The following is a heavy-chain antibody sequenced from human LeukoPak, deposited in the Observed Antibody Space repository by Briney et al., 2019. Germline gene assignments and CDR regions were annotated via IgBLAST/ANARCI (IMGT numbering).Heavy chain of an antibody. CDR3: ARDRGGTTSPFFDY. V-gene: IGHV3-20*01. J-gene: IGHJ4*02. CDR2: INWNSGST. Sequence: GGSLRLSCVASGFTFDDYGMSWVRQGPGKGLEWVSSINWNSGSTAYADSVKGRFTISRDNAKNSLYLQMNSLGAGDTALYHCARDRGGTTSPFFDYWGQGALVTVSS. CDR1: GFTFDDYG. D-gene: IGHD2/OR15-2a*01.